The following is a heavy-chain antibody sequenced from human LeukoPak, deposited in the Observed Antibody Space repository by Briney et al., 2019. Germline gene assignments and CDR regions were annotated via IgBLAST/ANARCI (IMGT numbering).Heavy chain of an antibody. CDR2: ISNNGGYT. Sequence: GGSLRLSCAASGFTLSSSAMSWVRQAPGKGPEWVSAISNNGGYTYYADSVQGRFTISRDNYKSTLCLQMNSLRAEDTAVYYCAKQLGYCSDGSCYFPYWGQGTLVTVSS. CDR1: GFTLSSSA. D-gene: IGHD2-15*01. J-gene: IGHJ4*02. CDR3: AKQLGYCSDGSCYFPY. V-gene: IGHV3-23*01.